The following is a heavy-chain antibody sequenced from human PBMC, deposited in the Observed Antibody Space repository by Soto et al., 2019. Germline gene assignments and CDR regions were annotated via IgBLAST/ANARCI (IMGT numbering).Heavy chain of an antibody. CDR2: IIPIFGTA. D-gene: IGHD6-13*01. CDR3: ARLEQHLGHYYYGMDV. V-gene: IGHV1-69*06. CDR1: GGTFSSYA. J-gene: IGHJ6*02. Sequence: QVQLVQSGAEVKKPGSAVKVSCKASGGTFSSYAISWVRQAPGQGLEWMGGIIPIFGTANYAQKFQGRVTITADKSTSTAYMELSSLRSEDTAVYYCARLEQHLGHYYYGMDVWGQGTTVTVSS.